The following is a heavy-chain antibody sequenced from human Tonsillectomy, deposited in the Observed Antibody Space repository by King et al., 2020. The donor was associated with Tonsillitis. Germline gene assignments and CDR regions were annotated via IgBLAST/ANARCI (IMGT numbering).Heavy chain of an antibody. J-gene: IGHJ4*02. D-gene: IGHD3-10*01. Sequence: VQLVESGGGVVQPGMSLRLSCAASGFTFNSYGMHWVRQAPGKGLEWVAVISYDGSNKYYVDSVKGRFTVSRDNSKNTLYLQMNSLRAEDTAVYYCAKDVGHGSVSSISHDYWGQGTLVTVSS. CDR3: AKDVGHGSVSSISHDY. CDR2: ISYDGSNK. CDR1: GFTFNSYG. V-gene: IGHV3-30*18.